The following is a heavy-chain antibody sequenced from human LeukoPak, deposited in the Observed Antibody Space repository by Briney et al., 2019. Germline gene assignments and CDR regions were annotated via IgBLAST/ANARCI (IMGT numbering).Heavy chain of an antibody. CDR2: ICYDGTNE. CDR3: ARDYGSGRGVEISYYHYGMDV. Sequence: PGRSLTLSCAASGFTFSTYGMHWVRQAPGKGLEWGAVICYDGTNEYYADSVKGRSTISRDNSKNTLYLQMNSLRAEDSALYFCARDYGSGRGVEISYYHYGMDVWGQGTTVTVSS. J-gene: IGHJ6*02. D-gene: IGHD3-10*01. V-gene: IGHV3-33*01. CDR1: GFTFSTYG.